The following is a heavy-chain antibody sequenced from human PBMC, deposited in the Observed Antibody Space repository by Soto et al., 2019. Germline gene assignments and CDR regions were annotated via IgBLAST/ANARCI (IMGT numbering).Heavy chain of an antibody. J-gene: IGHJ4*02. CDR3: ARTIVVVVPDNFDH. CDR2: VKQDGSEK. CDR1: GFTIGDYW. V-gene: IGHV3-7*01. Sequence: GGSLRLSCAASGFTIGDYWMSWVRQAPGKGLEWVANVKQDGSEKYYVDSVKGRFTISRDSAKNSLYLQMNSLRGEDTAVYYCARTIVVVVPDNFDHWGQGTLVTVSS. D-gene: IGHD3-22*01.